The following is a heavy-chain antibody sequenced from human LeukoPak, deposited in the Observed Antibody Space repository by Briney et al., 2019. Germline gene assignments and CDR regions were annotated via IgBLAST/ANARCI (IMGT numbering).Heavy chain of an antibody. CDR1: GGTFSSYA. V-gene: IGHV1-69*13. CDR3: AGGLPYSNYGRFDY. CDR2: IIPIFGTA. Sequence: SVKVSCKASGGTFSSYAISWVRQAAGHELYWMGVIIPIFGTANYAQKFQGRVTITADESTSTAYMELSSLRSEDTAVYYCAGGLPYSNYGRFDYWGQGTLVTVSS. J-gene: IGHJ4*02. D-gene: IGHD4-11*01.